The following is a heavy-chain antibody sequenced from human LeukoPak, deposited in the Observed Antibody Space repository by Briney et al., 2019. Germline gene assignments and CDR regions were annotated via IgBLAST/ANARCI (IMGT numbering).Heavy chain of an antibody. Sequence: PSETLSLTCTVSGGSISSSSYYWGWIRQPPGKGLEWIGSIYYSGSTYCNPSLKSRVTISVDTSKYQFSLKLSSVTAADTAVYYCAREWVAAAGKGYYFDYWGQGTLVTVSS. CDR3: AREWVAAAGKGYYFDY. CDR1: GGSISSSSYY. D-gene: IGHD6-13*01. J-gene: IGHJ4*02. V-gene: IGHV4-39*07. CDR2: IYYSGST.